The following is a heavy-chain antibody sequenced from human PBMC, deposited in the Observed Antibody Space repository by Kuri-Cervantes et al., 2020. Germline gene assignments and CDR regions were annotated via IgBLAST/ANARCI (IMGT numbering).Heavy chain of an antibody. Sequence: SETLSLTCTVSGGSISSSYWSWIRQPPGKELEWIGYIYYSGSIKYNPSLKSRVTISVDTSKNQFSLKLSSVTAADTAVYYCATRYSSSWYPYDYWGQGTLVTVSS. J-gene: IGHJ4*02. CDR1: GGSISSSY. V-gene: IGHV4-59*01. D-gene: IGHD6-13*01. CDR2: IYYSGSI. CDR3: ATRYSSSWYPYDY.